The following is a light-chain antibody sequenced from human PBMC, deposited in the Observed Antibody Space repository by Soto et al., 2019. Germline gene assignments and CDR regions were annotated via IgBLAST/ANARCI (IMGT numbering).Light chain of an antibody. J-gene: IGKJ1*01. V-gene: IGKV1-9*01. Sequence: DIQLTQSPSFLSASVGDRVTITCRASQGISSYLAWYQKKPGKAPKLLMYAASTLQSGVPSRFSGSGSGTEFTLTISSLQPEEVATYSCQQLKSYPQPFGQGTKV. CDR1: QGISSY. CDR3: QQLKSYPQP. CDR2: AAS.